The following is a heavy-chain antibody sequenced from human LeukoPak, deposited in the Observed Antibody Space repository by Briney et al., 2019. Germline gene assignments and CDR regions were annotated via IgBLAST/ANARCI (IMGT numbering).Heavy chain of an antibody. D-gene: IGHD1-26*01. CDR1: GFTVSSNY. V-gene: IGHV3-53*01. CDR2: IYSGGST. CDR3: ARDFGSYHYDLTN. J-gene: IGHJ4*02. Sequence: PGGSLRLSCAASGFTVSSNYMSWVRQAPGKGLEWVSVIYSGGSTYYADSVKGRFTISRDNSKNTLYLQMNSLRAEDTAVYYCARDFGSYHYDLTNWGQGTLVTVSS.